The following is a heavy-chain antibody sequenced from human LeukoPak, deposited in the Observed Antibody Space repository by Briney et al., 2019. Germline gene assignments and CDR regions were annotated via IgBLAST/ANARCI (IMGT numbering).Heavy chain of an antibody. Sequence: SETLSLTCTVSGGSISSSSYYWGWIRQPPGKGLEWIGSIYHSGSTYYNPSLKSRVTISVDTSKNQFSLKLSSVTAADTAVYYCAGVCIVGATRCDAFDIWGQGTMVTVSS. D-gene: IGHD1-26*01. CDR2: IYHSGST. V-gene: IGHV4-39*07. CDR1: GGSISSSSYY. CDR3: AGVCIVGATRCDAFDI. J-gene: IGHJ3*02.